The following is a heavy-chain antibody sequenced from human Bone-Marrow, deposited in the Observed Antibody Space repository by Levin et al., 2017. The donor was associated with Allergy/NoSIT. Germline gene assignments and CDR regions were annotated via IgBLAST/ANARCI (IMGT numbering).Heavy chain of an antibody. Sequence: SVKVSCKLSGGAFTSYTISWVRQAPGQGLEWMGGVTPILDTSIYAERFQGRVTITADEPTRTTYMEVRSLRSTDTAVYYCARLLGDSVYDLSWGQGTLVTVSS. CDR1: GGAFTSYT. CDR3: ARLLGDSVYDLS. V-gene: IGHV1-69*13. D-gene: IGHD5/OR15-5a*01. CDR2: VTPILDTS. J-gene: IGHJ4*02.